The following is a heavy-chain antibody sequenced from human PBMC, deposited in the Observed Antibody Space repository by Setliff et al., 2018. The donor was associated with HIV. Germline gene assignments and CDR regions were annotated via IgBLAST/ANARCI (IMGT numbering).Heavy chain of an antibody. Sequence: GASVKVSCAASGFTFSNYAMSWVRQAPGKGLEWVSAISGIDGGTYYADSVKGRFTISRDDSKNTLYLQMNSLWADDTAVYYCAKMALAGTYLDYWGQGTLVTVSS. D-gene: IGHD6-19*01. CDR1: GFTFSNYA. J-gene: IGHJ4*02. CDR3: AKMALAGTYLDY. V-gene: IGHV3-23*01. CDR2: ISGIDGGT.